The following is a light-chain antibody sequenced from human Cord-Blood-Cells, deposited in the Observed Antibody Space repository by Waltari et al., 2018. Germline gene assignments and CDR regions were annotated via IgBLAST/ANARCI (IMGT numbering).Light chain of an antibody. J-gene: IGKJ1*01. Sequence: IARTHSPVPLCVPLCERATIKCKARVSVLDSAKNKNYLAWYQQKQGQPPKLLIYWASTRESGVPDRFSGSGSGTDFTLTISSLQAEDVAVYYCQQYYSSPRTFGQGTKVEIK. CDR1: VSVLDSAKNKNY. CDR2: WAS. V-gene: IGKV4-1*01. CDR3: QQYYSSPRT.